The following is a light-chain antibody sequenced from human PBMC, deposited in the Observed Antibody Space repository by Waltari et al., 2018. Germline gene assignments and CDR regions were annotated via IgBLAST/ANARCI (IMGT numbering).Light chain of an antibody. J-gene: IGKJ2*01. Sequence: ASTHPPGTLSSSPGASATPPCRASQSVSSSYLTWYQRKPGQAPRLLIYGASTRATGIPDRFSGSGSGTGFTLTISRLEPEDFAVYYCQQYGGSPYTFGQGTKLEIK. V-gene: IGKV3-20*01. CDR3: QQYGGSPYT. CDR2: GAS. CDR1: QSVSSSY.